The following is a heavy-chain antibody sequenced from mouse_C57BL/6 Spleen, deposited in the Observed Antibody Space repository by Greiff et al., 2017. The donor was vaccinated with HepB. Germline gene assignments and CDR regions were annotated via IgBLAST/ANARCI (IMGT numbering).Heavy chain of an antibody. V-gene: IGHV1-55*01. D-gene: IGHD1-1*01. CDR2: IYPGSGST. CDR3: ALYYYGSDYYAMDY. CDR1: GYTFTSYW. J-gene: IGHJ4*01. Sequence: VQLQQPGAELVKPGASVKMSCKASGYTFTSYWITWVKQRPGQGLEWIGDIYPGSGSTNYNEKFKSKATLTVDTSSSTAYMQLSSLTSEDSAVYYCALYYYGSDYYAMDYWGQGTSVTVSS.